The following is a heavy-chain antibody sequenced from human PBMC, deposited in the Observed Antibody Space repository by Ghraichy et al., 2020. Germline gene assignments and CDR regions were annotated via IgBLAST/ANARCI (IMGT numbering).Heavy chain of an antibody. Sequence: ASVKVSCKASGYTFTSYDINWVRQATGQGLEWMGWMNPKSDDTGYAQNFQGRVTMTRDTSMRTAYMELSSMGSEDTAVYYCARGRLPSSTPTYGLDVWGQGTTVTVSS. CDR2: MNPKSDDT. J-gene: IGHJ6*02. D-gene: IGHD2-2*01. V-gene: IGHV1-8*01. CDR1: GYTFTSYD. CDR3: ARGRLPSSTPTYGLDV.